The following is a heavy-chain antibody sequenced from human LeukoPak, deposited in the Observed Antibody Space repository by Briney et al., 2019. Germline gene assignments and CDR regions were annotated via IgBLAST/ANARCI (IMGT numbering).Heavy chain of an antibody. CDR3: ARGRYDTAMVFYFDY. D-gene: IGHD5-18*01. CDR1: GGSISSGGYY. Sequence: SETLSLTCTVSGGSISSGGYYWSWIRQHPGKGLEWIGYIYYSGSTYYNPSLKSRVTISVDTSKNQFSLELSSVTAADTAVYYCARGRYDTAMVFYFDYWGQGTLVTVSS. V-gene: IGHV4-31*03. CDR2: IYYSGST. J-gene: IGHJ4*02.